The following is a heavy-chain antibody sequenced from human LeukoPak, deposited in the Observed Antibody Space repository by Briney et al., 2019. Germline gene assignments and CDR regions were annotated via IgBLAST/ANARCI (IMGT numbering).Heavy chain of an antibody. CDR3: AGDLLVLCSTTRCSNFNY. D-gene: IGHD2-2*01. Sequence: PGGSLRLSCAASGFAFNTYVMHWVRQAPGKGLEWVAVISSDGNNKYYADSVKGRFTISRDNSRDTLSLQMNSLRPEDTAVYYCAGDLLVLCSTTRCSNFNYWGQGTLVTVSS. V-gene: IGHV3-30-3*01. CDR1: GFAFNTYV. J-gene: IGHJ4*02. CDR2: ISSDGNNK.